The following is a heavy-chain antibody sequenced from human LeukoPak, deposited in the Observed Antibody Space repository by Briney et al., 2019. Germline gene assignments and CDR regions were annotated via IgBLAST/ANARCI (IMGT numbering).Heavy chain of an antibody. J-gene: IGHJ5*02. D-gene: IGHD3-10*01. CDR2: INAGNGNT. CDR3: ARAGGDPGFDP. V-gene: IGHV1-3*01. Sequence: ASVKVSCKAPGYTFTSYAMHWVRQAPGQRLEWMGWINAGNGNTKYSQKFQGRVTITRDTSASTAYMELSSPRSEDTAVYYCARAGGDPGFDPWGQGTLVTVSS. CDR1: GYTFTSYA.